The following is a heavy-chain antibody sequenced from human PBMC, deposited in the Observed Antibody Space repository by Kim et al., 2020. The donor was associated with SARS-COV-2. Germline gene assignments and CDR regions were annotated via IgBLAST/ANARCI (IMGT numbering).Heavy chain of an antibody. CDR1: GFTFSSYA. J-gene: IGHJ5*02. CDR2: ISGSGGST. D-gene: IGHD2-15*01. CDR3: AKDTIVVVVAATPDWFDP. Sequence: GGSLRLSCAASGFTFSSYAMSWVRQAPGKGLEWVSAISGSGGSTYYADSVKGRFTISRDNSKNTLYLQMNSLRAEDTAVYYCAKDTIVVVVAATPDWFDPWGQGTLVTVSS. V-gene: IGHV3-23*01.